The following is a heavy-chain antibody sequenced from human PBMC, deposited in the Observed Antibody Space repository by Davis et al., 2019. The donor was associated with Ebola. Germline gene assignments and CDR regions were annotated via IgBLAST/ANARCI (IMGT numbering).Heavy chain of an antibody. CDR3: TRAVWSGYSRGAFDI. V-gene: IGHV3-23*01. Sequence: PGGSLRLSCAASGFTFSSYAMSWVRQAPGKGLEWVSAISGSGGSTYYADSVKGRFTISRDNSKNTVYLQMNSLGVEDTAVYFCTRAVWSGYSRGAFDIWGQGTMVTVSS. D-gene: IGHD3-3*01. CDR2: ISGSGGST. CDR1: GFTFSSYA. J-gene: IGHJ3*02.